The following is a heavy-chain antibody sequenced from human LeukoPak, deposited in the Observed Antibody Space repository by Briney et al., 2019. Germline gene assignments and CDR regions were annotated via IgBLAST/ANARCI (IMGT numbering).Heavy chain of an antibody. D-gene: IGHD3-3*01. CDR3: ARAGITIFGVVYD. J-gene: IGHJ4*02. CDR2: ISGSGGHT. CDR1: GFTFSSYS. Sequence: GGSLRLSCAASGFTFSSYSMNWVRQAPGKGLEWVSAISGSGGHTYYADSVKGRFTISRDNAKNSLYLQMNSLRAEDTAVYYCARAGITIFGVVYDWGQGTLVTVSS. V-gene: IGHV3-21*01.